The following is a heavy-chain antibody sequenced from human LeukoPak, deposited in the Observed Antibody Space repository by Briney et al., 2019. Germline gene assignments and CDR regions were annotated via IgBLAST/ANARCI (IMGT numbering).Heavy chain of an antibody. CDR2: ISGSGGST. V-gene: IGHV3-23*01. CDR1: GFTFSSYA. CDR3: AKDAQRSEWLSQYNWFAP. J-gene: IGHJ5*02. D-gene: IGHD3-3*01. Sequence: GGSMRLSCAADGFTFSSYAMSWVRQAPGKGLEWVSAISGSGGSTYYADSVKGRFSISRDNSKNTLYLQMNSLRAWDTAGYYSAKDAQRSEWLSQYNWFAPWGQGTLVTVSS.